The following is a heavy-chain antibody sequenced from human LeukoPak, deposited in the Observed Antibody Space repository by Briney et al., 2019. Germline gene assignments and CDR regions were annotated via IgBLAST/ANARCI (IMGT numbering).Heavy chain of an antibody. CDR3: ARGRITMVRGLDY. CDR1: GGSFSGYY. Sequence: PSETLSLTCAVYGGSFSGYYWSWIRQPPGKGLEWIGEINHSGSTNYNPSLKRRVTISVDTSKNQFSLKLSSVTAADTAVYYCARGRITMVRGLDYWGQGTLVTVSS. J-gene: IGHJ4*02. V-gene: IGHV4-34*01. D-gene: IGHD3-10*01. CDR2: INHSGST.